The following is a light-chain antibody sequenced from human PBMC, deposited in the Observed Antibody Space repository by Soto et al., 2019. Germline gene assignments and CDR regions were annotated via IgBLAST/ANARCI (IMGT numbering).Light chain of an antibody. CDR2: NVY. V-gene: IGLV2-14*03. CDR3: SAYTVSRTYV. J-gene: IGLJ1*01. CDR1: SSDVGAYNF. Sequence: QSVLTQPASVSGSPGQSITIACTGTSSDVGAYNFVSWHQRHPGKAPKLMIYNVYDRPSGISYRFSGSKSGNTASLTISGLQGEDEADYYCSAYTVSRTYVFGTWTKVTVL.